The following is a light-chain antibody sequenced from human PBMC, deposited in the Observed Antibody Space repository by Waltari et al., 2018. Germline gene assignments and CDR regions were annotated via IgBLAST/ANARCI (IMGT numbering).Light chain of an antibody. J-gene: IGKJ1*01. CDR3: QHYVRLPVT. V-gene: IGKV3-20*01. CDR1: QRVSRA. Sequence: SCRASQRVSRALAWYQHKPGQAPRLRIYAASSRATGIPDRFSGSGSGTDFSLTISRLEPEDFAVYYCQHYVRLPVTFGQGTKVEIK. CDR2: AAS.